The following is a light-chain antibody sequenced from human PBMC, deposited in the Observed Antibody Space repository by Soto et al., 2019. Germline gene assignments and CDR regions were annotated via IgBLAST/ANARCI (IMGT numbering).Light chain of an antibody. CDR2: EVS. CDR1: SSDVGNYNY. Sequence: QSVLTQPASVSGSPGQSITISCTGTSSDVGNYNYVSWYQQHPGKAPKLMIYEVSNRPSGVSNRFSGSKSGNTASLTISGLQAEDETDYYCSSYAGIGTVVFGGGTKVTVL. CDR3: SSYAGIGTVV. J-gene: IGLJ3*02. V-gene: IGLV2-14*01.